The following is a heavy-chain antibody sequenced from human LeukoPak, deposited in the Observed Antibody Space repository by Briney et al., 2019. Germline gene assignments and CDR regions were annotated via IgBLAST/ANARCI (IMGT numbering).Heavy chain of an antibody. CDR1: GLTFSSYV. D-gene: IGHD3-10*01. J-gene: IGHJ4*02. Sequence: GGSLRLSCAASGLTFSSYVMSWVRQAPGKGLEWVSTLSFSGETTYYADSVKGRFTISRDNSKNTLYLQMNSLRVDDTAVYSCARRSGSQPYYFDYWGQGTLVTVSS. CDR3: ARRSGSQPYYFDY. V-gene: IGHV3-23*01. CDR2: LSFSGETT.